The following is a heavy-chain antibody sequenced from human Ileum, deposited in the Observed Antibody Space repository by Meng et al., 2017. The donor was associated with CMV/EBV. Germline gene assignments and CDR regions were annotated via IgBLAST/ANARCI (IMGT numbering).Heavy chain of an antibody. CDR2: VIPLFGKS. CDR3: ESRLEAMRL. D-gene: IGHD3-16*01. J-gene: IGHJ4*02. CDR1: GVSVENYA. V-gene: IGHV1-69*12. Sequence: VLRGRGGGEVKKLGAAVKVSCEAVGVSVENYAISGVRQGPGQGLEGVGGVIPLFGKSSAAQKFQDRVTITADDSTNIAYMDLRGLRPDDTAIYYCESRLEAMRLWGQGTLVTVSS.